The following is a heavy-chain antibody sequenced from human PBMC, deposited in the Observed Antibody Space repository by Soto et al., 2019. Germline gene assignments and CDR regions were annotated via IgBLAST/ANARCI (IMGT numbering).Heavy chain of an antibody. CDR3: TRAAISMVRGTDNWFDT. D-gene: IGHD3-10*01. CDR1: GFTFNNYA. V-gene: IGHV3-23*01. J-gene: IGHJ5*02. Sequence: GGSLRLSCAASGFTFNNYAMSWVRQAPGKGLEWVSAISGNGISTYYADSVRGRFTISRDNSENTLFLQMNRLRADDTAVYYCTRAAISMVRGTDNWFDTWAQGTLVTVSS. CDR2: ISGNGIST.